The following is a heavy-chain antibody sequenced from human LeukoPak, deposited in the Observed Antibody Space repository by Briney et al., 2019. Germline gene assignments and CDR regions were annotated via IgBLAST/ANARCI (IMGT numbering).Heavy chain of an antibody. CDR3: AGHGLRYSGSYVGY. D-gene: IGHD1-26*01. V-gene: IGHV4-39*01. Sequence: PSETLSLTCTVPGGSISSSSYYWGWIRQPPGKGLEWIGSIYYSGSTYYNPSLKSRVTISVDTSKNQFSLKLSSVTAADTAVYYCAGHGLRYSGSYVGYWGQGTLVTVSS. J-gene: IGHJ4*02. CDR1: GGSISSSSYY. CDR2: IYYSGST.